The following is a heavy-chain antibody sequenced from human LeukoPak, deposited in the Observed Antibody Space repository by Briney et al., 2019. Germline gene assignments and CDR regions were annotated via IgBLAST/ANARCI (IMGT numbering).Heavy chain of an antibody. D-gene: IGHD6-19*01. Sequence: GASVKVSCKASGYTFTSYDINWVRQATGQGLEWMGWMNPNSGNTGYAQKFQGRVTMTRNTSISTAYMELSSLRSEDTAVYYCARVLRSGSGWNTHFDYWGQGTLVTVSS. CDR3: ARVLRSGSGWNTHFDY. J-gene: IGHJ4*02. CDR1: GYTFTSYD. V-gene: IGHV1-8*01. CDR2: MNPNSGNT.